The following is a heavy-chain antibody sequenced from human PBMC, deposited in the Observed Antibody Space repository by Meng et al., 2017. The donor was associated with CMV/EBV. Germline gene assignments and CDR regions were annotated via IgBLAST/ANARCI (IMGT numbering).Heavy chain of an antibody. D-gene: IGHD2-2*01. Sequence: ASVKVSCKASGYTFTSYDINWVRQATGQGLEWMGWMNPNSGNAGYAQKFQGRVTITRNTSISTAYMELSSLRSEDTAVYYCARGLGYCSSTSCYGRFDPWGQRTLVTVSS. V-gene: IGHV1-8*03. CDR2: MNPNSGNA. CDR1: GYTFTSYD. J-gene: IGHJ5*02. CDR3: ARGLGYCSSTSCYGRFDP.